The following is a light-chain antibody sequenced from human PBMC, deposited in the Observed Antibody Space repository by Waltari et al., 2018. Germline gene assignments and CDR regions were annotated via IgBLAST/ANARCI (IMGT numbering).Light chain of an antibody. CDR1: SLRTSY. CDR2: GQN. J-gene: IGLJ2*01. V-gene: IGLV3-19*01. Sequence: SSELTQGPDVSVALGQTVKITCQGDSLRTSYSSWYQQRPGQAPILVLYGQNNRPSGIPDRFSGSTSGNTASLTITRAQAEDEGDYFCHSRDTTSTRLFGGGTRVTV. CDR3: HSRDTTSTRL.